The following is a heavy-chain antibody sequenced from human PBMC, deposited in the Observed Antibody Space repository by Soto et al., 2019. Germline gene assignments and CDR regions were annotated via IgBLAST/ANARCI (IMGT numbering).Heavy chain of an antibody. CDR3: ARDGGSGSYFLDNWFDP. J-gene: IGHJ5*02. Sequence: ASVKVSCKASGYTFTSYGISWVRQAPGQGLEWMGWISAYNGNTNYAQKLQGRVTMTTDTSTSTAYMELRSLRSDDTAVYYCARDGGSGSYFLDNWFDPWGQGTLVTVSS. V-gene: IGHV1-18*01. CDR2: ISAYNGNT. D-gene: IGHD3-10*01. CDR1: GYTFTSYG.